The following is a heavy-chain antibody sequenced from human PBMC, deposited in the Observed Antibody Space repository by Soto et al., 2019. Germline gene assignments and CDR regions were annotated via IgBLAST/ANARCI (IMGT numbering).Heavy chain of an antibody. CDR1: GFTFSNAW. V-gene: IGHV3-7*01. J-gene: IGHJ4*02. CDR2: IKQDGSEK. D-gene: IGHD3-3*01. CDR3: ARDLYDFWSGYSDY. Sequence: GGSLRLSCAASGFTFSNAWMSWVRQAPGKGLEWVANIKQDGSEKYYVDSVKGRFTISRDNAKNSLYLQMNSLRAEDTAVYYCARDLYDFWSGYSDYWGQGTLVTVSS.